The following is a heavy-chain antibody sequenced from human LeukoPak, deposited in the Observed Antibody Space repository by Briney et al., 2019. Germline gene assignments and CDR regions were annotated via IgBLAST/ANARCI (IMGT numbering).Heavy chain of an antibody. Sequence: PGGSPRLSCAASGFTLSSYALSWVRQAPGKGLGWVAGINWNGGGTGYADSVKDRFTISRDNAKNSLYLQIHSLRGEDTAFYYCARDRPSGYYFDLWGQGTLVTVSS. D-gene: IGHD3-10*01. CDR2: INWNGGGT. CDR1: GFTLSSYA. CDR3: ARDRPSGYYFDL. V-gene: IGHV3-20*04. J-gene: IGHJ4*02.